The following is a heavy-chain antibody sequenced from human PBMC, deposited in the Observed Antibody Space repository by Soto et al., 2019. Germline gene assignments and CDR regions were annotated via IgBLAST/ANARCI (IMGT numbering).Heavy chain of an antibody. CDR1: GFTFSTYA. CDR2: LSGSGERT. D-gene: IGHD1-1*01. Sequence: EVQLLESGGGSVQPGGSLRVSCAASGFTFSTYAMSWVRQAPGKGLEWVSSLSGSGERTYYADSVKGRFTISRDNSKNTLYLQMNSLRVEDTAIYYCARGGDWMNLFDPWGQGTLVTVSS. CDR3: ARGGDWMNLFDP. V-gene: IGHV3-23*01. J-gene: IGHJ5*02.